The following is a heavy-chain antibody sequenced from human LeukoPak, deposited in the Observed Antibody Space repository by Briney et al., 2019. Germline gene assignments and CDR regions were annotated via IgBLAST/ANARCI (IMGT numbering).Heavy chain of an antibody. D-gene: IGHD5-18*01. V-gene: IGHV1-8*01. J-gene: IGHJ4*02. Sequence: ASVKVSCKASGYTFTSYDINWVRQATGQGLEWMGWMNPNSGNTGYAQKFQGRVTMTRNTSISTAYMELSSLRSEDTAVYYCARWAAMVTFFDYWGQGTLVTVSS. CDR1: GYTFTSYD. CDR2: MNPNSGNT. CDR3: ARWAAMVTFFDY.